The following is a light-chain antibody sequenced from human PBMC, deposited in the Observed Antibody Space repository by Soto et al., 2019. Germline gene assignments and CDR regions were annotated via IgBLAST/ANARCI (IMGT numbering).Light chain of an antibody. CDR3: QQYDVWPALT. CDR2: GAS. CDR1: QSVSSN. J-gene: IGKJ4*01. V-gene: IGKV3-15*01. Sequence: EKALTQSPVTLSLSPGERATLSCRASQSVSSNLAWYQQRPGQAPRLLIHGASTRASGVPDRFSGSGSGTEFILTISSLQSEDSAVYYCQQYDVWPALTFGGGTKVDIK.